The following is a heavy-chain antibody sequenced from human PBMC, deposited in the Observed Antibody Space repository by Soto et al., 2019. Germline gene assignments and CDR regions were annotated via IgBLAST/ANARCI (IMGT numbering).Heavy chain of an antibody. Sequence: QVQLQESGPRLVKPSDTLSLTCAVSGSSISSDYWWAWIRQPPGKGLQWIGHIYYIGTTYYNPSLKSRLSLSVDTTKNHFSLKLKSVTAADTAVYYCASTKYSGGWLDYWGQGIPVIVSS. J-gene: IGHJ4*02. CDR2: IYYIGTT. V-gene: IGHV4-28*01. CDR3: ASTKYSGGWLDY. CDR1: GSSISSDYW. D-gene: IGHD6-19*01.